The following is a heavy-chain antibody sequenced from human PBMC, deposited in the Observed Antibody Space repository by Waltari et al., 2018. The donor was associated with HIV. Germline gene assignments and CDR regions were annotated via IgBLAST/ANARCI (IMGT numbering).Heavy chain of an antibody. V-gene: IGHV3-7*01. CDR3: ARDLGEQGIVVDY. D-gene: IGHD2-15*01. CDR2: IKQDGSEK. Sequence: EVQLVESGGGLVQPGGSLILYCAASGFTFSSYWMSRVRQAPGKGLEWVANIKQDGSEKYYVDSVKGRFTISRDNAKNSLYLQMNSLRAEDTAVYYCARDLGEQGIVVDYWGQGTLVTVSS. CDR1: GFTFSSYW. J-gene: IGHJ4*02.